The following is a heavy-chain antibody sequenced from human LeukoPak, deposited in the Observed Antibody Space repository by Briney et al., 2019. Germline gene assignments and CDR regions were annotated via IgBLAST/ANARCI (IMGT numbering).Heavy chain of an antibody. CDR3: ARMLPMVGATAGGMDV. CDR2: ISAYNGNT. CDR1: GYTFTSYG. V-gene: IGHV1-18*01. J-gene: IGHJ6*02. D-gene: IGHD1-26*01. Sequence: GASVKVSCKASGYTFTSYGISWVRQAPGQGLEWMGWISAYNGNTNYAQKLQGRVTMTTDTSTSTAYMELRSLRSDDTAVYYCARMLPMVGATAGGMDVWGQGTTVTVSS.